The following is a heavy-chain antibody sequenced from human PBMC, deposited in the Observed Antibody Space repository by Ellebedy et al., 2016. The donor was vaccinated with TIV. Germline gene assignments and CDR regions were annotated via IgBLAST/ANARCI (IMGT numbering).Heavy chain of an antibody. CDR2: IYYSGST. V-gene: IGHV4-61*01. CDR3: ARGWNPFYFDY. D-gene: IGHD1-1*01. J-gene: IGHJ4*02. Sequence: SETLSLTCTVSGGSVSSGSYYWSWIRQPPGKGLEWIGNIYYSGSTNYNPSLKSRVTISVDTSKNQFSLKLSSVTAADTAVYYCARGWNPFYFDYWGQGTLVTVSS. CDR1: GGSVSSGSYY.